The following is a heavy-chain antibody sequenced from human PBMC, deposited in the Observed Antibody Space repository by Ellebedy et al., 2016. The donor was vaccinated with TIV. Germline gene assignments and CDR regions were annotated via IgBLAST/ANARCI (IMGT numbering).Heavy chain of an antibody. V-gene: IGHV4-39*01. J-gene: IGHJ5*02. CDR3: ARWFGELLYVRWFDP. Sequence: GSLRLSCTVSGGSISRSSSYWGWIRQPPGKGLEWLGSIYFNGRTFYNPSLKSRVTIFVDPSKNQFSLKLTSVTVADPAVYYCARWFGELLYVRWFDPWGQGTLVTVSS. CDR1: GGSISRSSSY. CDR2: IYFNGRT. D-gene: IGHD3-10*01.